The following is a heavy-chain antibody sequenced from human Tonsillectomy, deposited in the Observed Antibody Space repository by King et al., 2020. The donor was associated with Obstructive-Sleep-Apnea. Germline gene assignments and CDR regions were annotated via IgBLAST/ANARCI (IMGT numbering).Heavy chain of an antibody. CDR3: ARLDCSGGSCYWGNFDY. Sequence: VQLQPWGAGLLKPSETLSLTCAVYGGSFSAYYWGWIRQPPGKGLEWIGESNDSGSTNYNSSLKSRVTISVDTSKNQFSLKLNSVTAADTAVYYCARLDCSGGSCYWGNFDYWGQGTLVTVSS. D-gene: IGHD2-15*01. J-gene: IGHJ4*02. CDR2: SNDSGST. V-gene: IGHV4-34*01. CDR1: GGSFSAYY.